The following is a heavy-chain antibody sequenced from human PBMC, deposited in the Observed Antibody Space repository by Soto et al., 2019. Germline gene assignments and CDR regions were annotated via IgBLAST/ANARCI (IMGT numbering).Heavy chain of an antibody. Sequence: SETLSLTCTVSGGSVSSGSYYWSWIRQPPGKGLEWIGYIYYSGSTNYNPSLKSRVTISVDTSKNQFSLKLSSVTAADTAVYYCARQGIAAGEDFQHWGQGTLVTVSS. CDR3: ARQGIAAGEDFQH. V-gene: IGHV4-61*01. J-gene: IGHJ1*01. D-gene: IGHD6-13*01. CDR2: IYYSGST. CDR1: GGSVSSGSYY.